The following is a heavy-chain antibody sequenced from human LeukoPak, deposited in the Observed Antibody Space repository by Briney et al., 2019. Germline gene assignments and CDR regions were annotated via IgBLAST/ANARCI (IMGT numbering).Heavy chain of an antibody. CDR3: AKDRGGWFHFDY. J-gene: IGHJ4*02. D-gene: IGHD6-19*01. CDR2: ISWNSGSI. Sequence: GRPLRLSCAASGFTFDDYAMHWVRQAPGKGLEWVSGISWNSGSIGYADSVKGRFTISRDNAKNSLYLQMNSLRAEDTALYYCAKDRGGWFHFDYWGQGTLVTVSS. CDR1: GFTFDDYA. V-gene: IGHV3-9*01.